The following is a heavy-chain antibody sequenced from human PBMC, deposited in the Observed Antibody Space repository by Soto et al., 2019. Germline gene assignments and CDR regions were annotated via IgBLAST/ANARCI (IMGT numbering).Heavy chain of an antibody. Sequence: QVQLVESGGGVVQPGRSLRLSCAASGFTFSSYGMHWVRQAPGKGLEWVAVIWYDGSNKYYADSVKGRFTISRDNSNNTLYLQMNSLRAEDTAVYYWARERPYYYSDLYYGGMDVWGKGTKVTVSS. D-gene: IGHD3-22*01. J-gene: IGHJ6*04. CDR1: GFTFSSYG. V-gene: IGHV3-33*01. CDR3: ARERPYYYSDLYYGGMDV. CDR2: IWYDGSNK.